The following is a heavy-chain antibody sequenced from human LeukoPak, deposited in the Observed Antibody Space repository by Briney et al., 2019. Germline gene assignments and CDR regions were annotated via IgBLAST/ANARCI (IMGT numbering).Heavy chain of an antibody. CDR1: GDSISNYF. V-gene: IGHV4-4*07. J-gene: IGHJ4*02. CDR3: ARESKSYDGSGFYHDS. Sequence: PSETLPLTCTVSGDSISNYFWSWIRQPAGKGLEWIGRIYTSGSTDYNPSLKSRVTMSVDTSKNQFSLKVWSVTAADTAVYYCARESKSYDGSGFYHDSWGQGTLVTVSS. CDR2: IYTSGST. D-gene: IGHD3-22*01.